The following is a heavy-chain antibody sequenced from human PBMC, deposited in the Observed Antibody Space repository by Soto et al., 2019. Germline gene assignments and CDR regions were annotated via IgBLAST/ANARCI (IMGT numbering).Heavy chain of an antibody. CDR3: AKDANSYLCTNGVCYPDY. D-gene: IGHD2-8*01. V-gene: IGHV3-30*18. CDR2: ISYDGSNT. CDR1: GFSFSAYG. J-gene: IGHJ4*02. Sequence: QSVGSLRLSCAASGFSFSAYGMHWVRQAPGKGLEWVAFISYDGSNTYYADSVKGRFTISRDNSKSTLYLQMNSLRPEDTAVFYCAKDANSYLCTNGVCYPDYWGQGTLVTVSS.